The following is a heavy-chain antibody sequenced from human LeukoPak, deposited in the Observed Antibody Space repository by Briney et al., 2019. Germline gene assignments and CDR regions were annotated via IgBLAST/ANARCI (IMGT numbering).Heavy chain of an antibody. CDR2: FSFNGEST. V-gene: IGHV3-23*01. CDR3: AKDSPELWFGES. CDR1: GFTFSSYA. J-gene: IGHJ5*02. D-gene: IGHD3-10*01. Sequence: SGGSLRLSCAASGFTFSSYAMTWVRQAPGKGLEWVSSFSFNGESTYYADSAKGRFTISRDNSKNTLYLQMNSLRAEDTAVYYCAKDSPELWFGESWGQGTLVTVSS.